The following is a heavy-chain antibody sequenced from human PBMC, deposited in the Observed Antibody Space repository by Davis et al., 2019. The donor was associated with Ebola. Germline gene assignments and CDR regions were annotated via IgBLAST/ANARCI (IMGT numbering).Heavy chain of an antibody. V-gene: IGHV2-26*01. CDR2: IYSIDEK. CDR3: ARIDFEEVLDY. J-gene: IGHJ4*02. CDR1: GFSLSDARMG. Sequence: SGPTLVKPTETLTLSCSVPGFSLSDARMGVTWIRQSPGKALEWLAHIYSIDEKYYSPSLKDRLTISKGSSTRQVVLRMTNMGPLDTGTYYCARIDFEEVLDYWGEGTLVTVSS. D-gene: IGHD3-9*01.